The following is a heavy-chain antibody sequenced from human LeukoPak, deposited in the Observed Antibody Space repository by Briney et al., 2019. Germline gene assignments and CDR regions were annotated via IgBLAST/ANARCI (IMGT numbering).Heavy chain of an antibody. Sequence: ASVKVSCKASGYTFTGYYMHWVRQAPRQGLEWMGWINPNSGGTNYAQKFQGRVTMTRDTSISTAYMERSRLRSDDTAVYYCARVQIGIYEVDPWGQGTLVTVSS. J-gene: IGHJ5*02. CDR2: INPNSGGT. CDR3: ARVQIGIYEVDP. D-gene: IGHD2/OR15-2a*01. CDR1: GYTFTGYY. V-gene: IGHV1-2*02.